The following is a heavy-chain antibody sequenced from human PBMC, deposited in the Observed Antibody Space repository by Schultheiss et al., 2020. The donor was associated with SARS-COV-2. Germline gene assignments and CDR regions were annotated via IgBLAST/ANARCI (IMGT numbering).Heavy chain of an antibody. Sequence: GGSLRLSCAASGFTFSSYAMSWVRQAPGKGLEWVAVIWYDGSNKYYADSVKGRFTISRDNSKNTLYLQMNSLRAEDTAVYYCARDYSSSSKGDYWGQGTLVTVSS. CDR2: IWYDGSNK. J-gene: IGHJ4*02. D-gene: IGHD6-6*01. CDR1: GFTFSSYA. V-gene: IGHV3-33*08. CDR3: ARDYSSSSKGDY.